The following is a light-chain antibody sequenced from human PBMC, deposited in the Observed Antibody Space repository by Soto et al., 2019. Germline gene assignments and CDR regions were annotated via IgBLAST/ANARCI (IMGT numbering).Light chain of an antibody. V-gene: IGKV3-20*01. Sequence: DIVVTQSPATLSASPGERVTLSCRASQFVSSRLAWYQRRPGQVPRLLIYDTHSRAIGIPDRFSGSGSGTDFTLTISRLEPEDFAVYYCQQYGSSPLTFGQGTKVEIK. J-gene: IGKJ1*01. CDR1: QFVSSR. CDR3: QQYGSSPLT. CDR2: DTH.